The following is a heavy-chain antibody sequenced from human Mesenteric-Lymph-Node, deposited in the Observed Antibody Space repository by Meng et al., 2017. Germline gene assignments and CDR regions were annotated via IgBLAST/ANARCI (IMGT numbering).Heavy chain of an antibody. Sequence: SGPTLVKPTQTLTLTCTFSGFSLSTSGVGVGWIRQPPGKALEWLALIYWDDDKRYGPSLKSRLTITKDTSKNQVVLTMTNMDPVDTATYYCAHMGVGATHKNGFDYWGQGTLVTVSS. V-gene: IGHV2-5*05. CDR2: IYWDDDK. J-gene: IGHJ4*02. CDR3: AHMGVGATHKNGFDY. CDR1: GFSLSTSGVG. D-gene: IGHD1-26*01.